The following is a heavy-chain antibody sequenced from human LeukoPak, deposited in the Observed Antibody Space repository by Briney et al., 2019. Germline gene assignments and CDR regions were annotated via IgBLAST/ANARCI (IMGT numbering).Heavy chain of an antibody. Sequence: ASVKVSCKVSGYTLTELSMHWVRQAPGKGLEWMGGFDPEDGETIYAQKFQGRVTMIEDTSTDTAYMELSSLRSEDTAVYYCARVGCSSTSCLGAFDIWGQGTMVTVSS. V-gene: IGHV1-24*01. J-gene: IGHJ3*02. D-gene: IGHD2-2*01. CDR3: ARVGCSSTSCLGAFDI. CDR2: FDPEDGET. CDR1: GYTLTELS.